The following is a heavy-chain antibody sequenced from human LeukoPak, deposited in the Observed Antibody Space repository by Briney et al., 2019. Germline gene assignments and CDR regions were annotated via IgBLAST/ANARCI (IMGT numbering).Heavy chain of an antibody. Sequence: PSETLSPTCTVSGGSISSYYWSWIRQPPGKGLEWIGYIYYSGSTNYNPSLKSRVTISVDTSKNQFSLKLSSVTAADTAVYYCARSGSYYFVPYYWGQGTLVTVSS. CDR1: GGSISSYY. J-gene: IGHJ4*02. CDR2: IYYSGST. D-gene: IGHD1-26*01. V-gene: IGHV4-59*01. CDR3: ARSGSYYFVPYY.